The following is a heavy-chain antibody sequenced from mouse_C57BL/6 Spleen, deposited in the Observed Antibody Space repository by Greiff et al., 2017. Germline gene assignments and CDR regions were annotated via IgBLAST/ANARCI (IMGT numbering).Heavy chain of an antibody. J-gene: IGHJ2*01. Sequence: QVQLKQPGAELVRPGSSVKLSCKASGYTFTSYWMHWVKQRPIQGLEWIGNIDPSDSETHYNQKFKDKATLTVDKSSSTAYMQLSSLTSEDSAVYYCARDGYDIFDYWGQGTTLTVSS. D-gene: IGHD2-2*01. V-gene: IGHV1-52*01. CDR3: ARDGYDIFDY. CDR1: GYTFTSYW. CDR2: IDPSDSET.